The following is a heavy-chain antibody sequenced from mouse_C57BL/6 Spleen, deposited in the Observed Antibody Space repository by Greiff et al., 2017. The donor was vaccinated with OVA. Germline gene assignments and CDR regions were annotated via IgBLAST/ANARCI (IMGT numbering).Heavy chain of an antibody. CDR1: GYTFTEYT. CDR3: ARHASYDYDGENAMDY. V-gene: IGHV1-62-2*01. Sequence: VQLQQSGAELVKPGASVKLSCKASGYTFTEYTIHWVKQRSGQGLEWIGWFYPGGGSIKYNEKFKDKATLTADKSSSTVYMELSRLTSEDSAVYFCARHASYDYDGENAMDYWGQGTSVTVSS. D-gene: IGHD2-4*01. CDR2: FYPGGGSI. J-gene: IGHJ4*01.